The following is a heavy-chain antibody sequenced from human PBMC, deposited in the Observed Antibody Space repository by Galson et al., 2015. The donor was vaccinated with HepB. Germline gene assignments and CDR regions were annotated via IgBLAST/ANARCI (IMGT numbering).Heavy chain of an antibody. CDR1: SGSISGYY. Sequence: ETLSLTCTVSSGSISGYYWSWIRQPPGKGLEWIAYIHYSGRTNYNPPLKGRLTISVDTSKNLFSLKLSSVTAADTAVYYCARLIAVAGTDDWFDPWGQGILVTVSS. J-gene: IGHJ5*02. V-gene: IGHV4-59*08. CDR3: ARLIAVAGTDDWFDP. D-gene: IGHD6-19*01. CDR2: IHYSGRT.